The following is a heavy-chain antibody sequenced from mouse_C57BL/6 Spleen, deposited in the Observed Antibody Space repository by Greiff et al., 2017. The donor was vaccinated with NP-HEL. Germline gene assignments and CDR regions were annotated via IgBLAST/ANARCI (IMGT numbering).Heavy chain of an antibody. CDR1: GYAFSSYW. J-gene: IGHJ3*01. CDR2: IYPGDGAT. Sequence: VKLVESGAELVKPGASVKISCKASGYAFSSYWMNWVKQRPGKGLEWIGQIYPGDGATNYNGKFKGKATLTADKSSSTAYMQLSSLTSEDSAVYFCASSYGNWFAYWGQGTLVTVSA. D-gene: IGHD2-1*01. CDR3: ASSYGNWFAY. V-gene: IGHV1-80*01.